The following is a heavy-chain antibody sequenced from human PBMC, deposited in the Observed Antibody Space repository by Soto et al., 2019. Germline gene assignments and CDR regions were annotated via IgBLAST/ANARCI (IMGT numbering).Heavy chain of an antibody. Sequence: GGSLRLSCAASGFTLSNYAMSWVRQAPVKGLDWVSSITGSGAGTYYAGSVQGRFTISRDNSKNTLYLQMNGLRAEDTAVYYFAKYTSGWDFDYWGHGTLVTVSS. V-gene: IGHV3-23*01. CDR1: GFTLSNYA. J-gene: IGHJ4*01. CDR2: ITGSGAGT. CDR3: AKYTSGWDFDY. D-gene: IGHD6-19*01.